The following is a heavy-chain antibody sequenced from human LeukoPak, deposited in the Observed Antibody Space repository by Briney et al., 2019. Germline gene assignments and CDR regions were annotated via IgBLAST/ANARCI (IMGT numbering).Heavy chain of an antibody. CDR1: GFTFSSYS. J-gene: IGHJ6*04. CDR3: ARLLETYYDILTGSDYYGMDV. Sequence: GGSLRLSCAASGFTFSSYSMNWVRQAPGKGLEWVSSISSSSSYIYYADSVKGRFTISRDNAKNSLYLQMNSLRAEDTAMYYCARLLETYYDILTGSDYYGMDVWGKGTTVTVSS. D-gene: IGHD3-9*01. CDR2: ISSSSSYI. V-gene: IGHV3-21*01.